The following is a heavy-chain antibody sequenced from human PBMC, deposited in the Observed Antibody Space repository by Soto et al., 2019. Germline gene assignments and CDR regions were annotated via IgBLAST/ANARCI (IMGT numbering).Heavy chain of an antibody. Sequence: GGSLRLSCASSGFTFSTYWMHWVRQAPGKGLVWVSRSNSDGRSTDHADSVKGRFTISRDNAKNTLYLQMNSLRVEDTAVYYCARETSSWSLDYWGQGMLVTVSS. V-gene: IGHV3-74*01. CDR2: SNSDGRST. J-gene: IGHJ4*02. CDR1: GFTFSTYW. CDR3: ARETSSWSLDY. D-gene: IGHD6-13*01.